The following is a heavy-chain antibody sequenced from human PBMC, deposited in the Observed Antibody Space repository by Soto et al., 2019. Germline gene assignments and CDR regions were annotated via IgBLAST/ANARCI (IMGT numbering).Heavy chain of an antibody. Sequence: QVPLQQWGAGLLKPSETLSLTCAVYGGSFSGYYWSWIRQPPGKGLEWIGEINHSGSTNYNPSLKSRLXXSXDXXTHQFSLKLSSVTAADPAVYYCARDSYGSGRPFDYWGQGTLVTVSS. V-gene: IGHV4-34*01. D-gene: IGHD3-10*01. CDR3: ARDSYGSGRPFDY. CDR1: GGSFSGYY. CDR2: INHSGST. J-gene: IGHJ4*02.